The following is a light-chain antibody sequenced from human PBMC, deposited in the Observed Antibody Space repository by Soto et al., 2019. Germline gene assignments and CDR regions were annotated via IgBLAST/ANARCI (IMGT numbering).Light chain of an antibody. Sequence: DIVMAQSPDSLAVSLGERATINCKSSQSVLYSSNNTNCLAWYQQKPGQPPKLLIYWASTRESGVPDRFSGSGSGTDFTLTISSLQAEDVAVYYCHQYYNTPYTFGQGTKLEIK. CDR3: HQYYNTPYT. V-gene: IGKV4-1*01. J-gene: IGKJ2*01. CDR2: WAS. CDR1: QSVLYSSNNTNC.